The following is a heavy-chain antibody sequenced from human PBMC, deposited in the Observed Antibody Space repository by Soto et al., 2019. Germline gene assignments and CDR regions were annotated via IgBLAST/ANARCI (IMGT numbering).Heavy chain of an antibody. CDR2: IIPIFGTA. CDR1: GGTFSSYA. Sequence: QVQLVQSGAEVKKPGSSVKVSCKASGGTFSSYAISWVRQAPGLGLEWMGGIIPIFGTANYAQKFQGRVTITADESTSTAYMELSSLRSEDTAVYYCARDPSRGQLLRVCGMDVWGQGTTVTVSS. CDR3: ARDPSRGQLLRVCGMDV. D-gene: IGHD2-2*01. V-gene: IGHV1-69*01. J-gene: IGHJ6*02.